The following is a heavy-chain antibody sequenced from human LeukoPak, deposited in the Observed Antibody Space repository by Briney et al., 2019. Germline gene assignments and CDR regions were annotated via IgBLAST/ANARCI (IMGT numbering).Heavy chain of an antibody. V-gene: IGHV3-7*01. J-gene: IGHJ4*02. Sequence: VGSLRLSCAASGFTFSSYWMSWVRQAPGKGLEWVANIKQDGSEKYYVDSVKGRFTISRDNAKNSLYLQMNSLRAEDTAVYYCARPQSSLWFGELSYYFDYWGQGTLVTVSS. CDR2: IKQDGSEK. CDR3: ARPQSSLWFGELSYYFDY. D-gene: IGHD3-10*01. CDR1: GFTFSSYW.